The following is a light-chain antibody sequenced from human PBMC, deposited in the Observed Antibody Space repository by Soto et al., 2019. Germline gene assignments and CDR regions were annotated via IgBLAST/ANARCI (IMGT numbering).Light chain of an antibody. CDR3: QQYKV. CDR1: QSISSW. J-gene: IGKJ1*01. V-gene: IGKV1-5*01. Sequence: DIQMTQSPSTLSASVGDRVTITCRASQSISSWFAWYQQKPGKAPKLLIYDASSLESGVPSRFSGSGSGTEFTLTISSLQPDDFATYYCQQYKVFGQGTKVDIK. CDR2: DAS.